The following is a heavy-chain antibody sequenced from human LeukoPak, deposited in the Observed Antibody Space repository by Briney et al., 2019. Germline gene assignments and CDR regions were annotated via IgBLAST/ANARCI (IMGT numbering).Heavy chain of an antibody. CDR3: ATYSSLNRREFQF. J-gene: IGHJ1*01. Sequence: GSLRLSCEGSGSTFSNYWMGWVRQAPGKGLQWVANIKTDGSEKYYVDSVKGRFTISRDNAKNSLYLQMNSLRAEDTAVYYCATYSSLNRREFQFWGQGTLLTVSS. D-gene: IGHD3-22*01. CDR1: GSTFSNYW. CDR2: IKTDGSEK. V-gene: IGHV3-7*01.